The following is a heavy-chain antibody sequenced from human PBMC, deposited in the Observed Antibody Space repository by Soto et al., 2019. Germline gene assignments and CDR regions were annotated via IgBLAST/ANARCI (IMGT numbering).Heavy chain of an antibody. V-gene: IGHV1-2*02. Sequence: ASVKVSCKASGYTFTGYYIHWVRQAPGQGLEWMGWINPNSGATDSVQNFQGRVTMTRDRSITTAYMELSRLRSDDTAVYFCARGELGVAPFAPWGQGTLVTVSS. CDR3: ARGELGVAPFAP. CDR2: INPNSGAT. J-gene: IGHJ5*02. D-gene: IGHD1-26*01. CDR1: GYTFTGYY.